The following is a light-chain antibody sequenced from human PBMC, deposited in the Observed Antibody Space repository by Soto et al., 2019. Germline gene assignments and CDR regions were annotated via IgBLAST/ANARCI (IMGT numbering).Light chain of an antibody. CDR1: QSVSSSY. CDR3: QQYGSSPFT. V-gene: IGKV3-20*01. CDR2: GAS. J-gene: IGKJ3*01. Sequence: EIVLTQSPGTLSLSPGERATLSCRASQSVSSSYLAWYQQKPGQAHRLLIYGASSRATGIPERFSGSGSGTDFTLTISRLEPEDFAVYYCQQYGSSPFTFGPGTKVDIK.